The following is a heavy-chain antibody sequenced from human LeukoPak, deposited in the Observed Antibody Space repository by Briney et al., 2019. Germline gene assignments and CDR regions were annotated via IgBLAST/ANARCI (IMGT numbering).Heavy chain of an antibody. CDR3: AEDPSFRDYGDDY. CDR1: GFTFSSYG. Sequence: GGSLRLSCAASGFTFSSYGMHWVRQAPGKGLEWVAVIRYDGSNKYYADSVRGRFTFCGDNSKHMLHRQMNMLAAEDTAVYYCAEDPSFRDYGDDYWGQGTLVTVSS. V-gene: IGHV3-30*02. D-gene: IGHD4-17*01. J-gene: IGHJ4*02. CDR2: IRYDGSNK.